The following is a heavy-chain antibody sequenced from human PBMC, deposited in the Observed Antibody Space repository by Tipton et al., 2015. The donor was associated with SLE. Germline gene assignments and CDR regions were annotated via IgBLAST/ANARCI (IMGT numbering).Heavy chain of an antibody. J-gene: IGHJ4*02. CDR1: GYSISSGFY. D-gene: IGHD6-13*01. CDR2: INHSGST. V-gene: IGHV4-38-2*02. CDR3: ARRLAAAGAHFDY. Sequence: TLSLTCTVSGYSISSGFYWGWFRQPPGKGLEWIGEINHSGSTNYNPSLKSRVTISVDTSKNQFSLKLSSVTAADTAVYYCARRLAAAGAHFDYWGQGTLVPVPS.